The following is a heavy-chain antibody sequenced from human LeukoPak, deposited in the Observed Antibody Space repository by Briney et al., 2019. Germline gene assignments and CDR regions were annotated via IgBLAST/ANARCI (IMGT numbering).Heavy chain of an antibody. J-gene: IGHJ4*02. V-gene: IGHV3-23*01. CDR2: ISGSGADT. Sequence: GGSLRLSCAASGFTFSTYAMSWVRQAPGKGLEWVSTISGSGADTYYADSVKGRFTFSRDNSKNTLYLQMNSLRAEDTAAYYCAKDLRFDYGDYGDYFDYWGQGALVTVSS. D-gene: IGHD4-17*01. CDR3: AKDLRFDYGDYGDYFDY. CDR1: GFTFSTYA.